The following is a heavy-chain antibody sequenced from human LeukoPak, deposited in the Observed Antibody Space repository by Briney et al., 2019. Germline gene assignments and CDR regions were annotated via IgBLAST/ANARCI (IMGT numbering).Heavy chain of an antibody. Sequence: GGSLRLSRAASGFIFNGYGMHWVRQAPGKGLEWVDLIPHDGSTKHYAESVEGRFTISRDNSKNTLFLQMTSLRVEDTAVYFCAKDRIIISFGDVSRHWGQGTLVTVSS. D-gene: IGHD3-10*01. J-gene: IGHJ1*01. CDR1: GFIFNGYG. V-gene: IGHV3-30*18. CDR2: IPHDGSTK. CDR3: AKDRIIISFGDVSRH.